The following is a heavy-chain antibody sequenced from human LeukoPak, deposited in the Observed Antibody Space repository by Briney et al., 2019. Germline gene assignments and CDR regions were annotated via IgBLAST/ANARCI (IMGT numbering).Heavy chain of an antibody. CDR2: INHSGST. J-gene: IGHJ4*02. CDR1: GDSISSNY. D-gene: IGHD1-20*01. Sequence: SETLSLTCTVSGDSISSNYWSWIRQPPGKGLEWIGYINHSGSTNYNPSLKSRVTISVDTSKNQFSLNLNSVTAADTAVYYCTRDRYNLSNWSPGTLVTVAS. V-gene: IGHV4-59*01. CDR3: TRDRYNLSN.